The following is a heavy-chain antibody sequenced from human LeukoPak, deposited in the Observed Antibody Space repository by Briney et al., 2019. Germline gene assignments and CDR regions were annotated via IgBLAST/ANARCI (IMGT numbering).Heavy chain of an antibody. V-gene: IGHV3-23*01. CDR1: GFTFSSYW. Sequence: QPGGSLRLSCAASGFTFSSYWMHWVRQAPGKGLEWVSAISGSDGSTYYADSVKGRFTISRDNSKNTLYLQMNSLRAEDTAVYYCASGRTGYHYFDYWGQGTLVSVSS. D-gene: IGHD3-9*01. J-gene: IGHJ4*02. CDR3: ASGRTGYHYFDY. CDR2: ISGSDGST.